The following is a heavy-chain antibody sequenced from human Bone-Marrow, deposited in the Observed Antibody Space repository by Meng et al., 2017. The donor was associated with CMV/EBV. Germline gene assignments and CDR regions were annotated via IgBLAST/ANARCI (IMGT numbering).Heavy chain of an antibody. CDR1: GFTFRSYS. V-gene: IGHV3-21*01. J-gene: IGHJ6*02. D-gene: IGHD6-6*01. Sequence: GGSLRLSCAASGFTFRSYSMNWVRQAPGKGLEWVSSISSSRGYIYYADSVKGRFTISRDNAKNSLYLQMNSLRAEDTAVYYCARDDGSSSHYYYYGMDVWGQGTTVTVSS. CDR3: ARDDGSSSHYYYYGMDV. CDR2: ISSSRGYI.